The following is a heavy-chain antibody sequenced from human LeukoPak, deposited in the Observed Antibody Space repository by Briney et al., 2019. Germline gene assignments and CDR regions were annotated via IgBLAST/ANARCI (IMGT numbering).Heavy chain of an antibody. V-gene: IGHV3-30*04. CDR3: TTEFLNYDILTGYYKPDY. J-gene: IGHJ4*02. Sequence: PGGSLRLSCAASGFTFSSYAMHWVRQAPGKGLEWVAVISYDGSNKYYADSVKGRFTISRDNSKNTLYLQMNSLKTEDTAVYYCTTEFLNYDILTGYYKPDYWGQGTLVTVSS. CDR2: ISYDGSNK. D-gene: IGHD3-9*01. CDR1: GFTFSSYA.